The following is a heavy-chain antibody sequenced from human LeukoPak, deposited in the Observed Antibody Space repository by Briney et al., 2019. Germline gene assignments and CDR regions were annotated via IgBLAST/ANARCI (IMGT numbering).Heavy chain of an antibody. Sequence: SETLSLTCTVSGGSISSYYWSWIRQPPGKGLEWIGYIYYSGSTNYNPSLKSRVTISVDTSKNQFSLKLSSVTAADTAVYYCARLGGDGYNNRLAFDIWGQGTMVTVSS. CDR1: GGSISSYY. CDR2: IYYSGST. V-gene: IGHV4-59*08. D-gene: IGHD5-24*01. J-gene: IGHJ3*02. CDR3: ARLGGDGYNNRLAFDI.